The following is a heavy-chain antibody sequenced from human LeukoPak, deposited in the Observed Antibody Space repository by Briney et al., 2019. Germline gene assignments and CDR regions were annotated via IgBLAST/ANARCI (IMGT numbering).Heavy chain of an antibody. V-gene: IGHV4-59*01. CDR3: ARRAYSSGYYFFDF. Sequence: PSETLSLTCTVSGGSISSYYWSWLRQPPGKGPEWIGYIYYSGRPNYNPSLKSRVTISIDTSKNQFSLKLSSVTAADTAVYYCARRAYSSGYYFFDFWGQGTLVTVSS. CDR2: IYYSGRP. D-gene: IGHD3-22*01. CDR1: GGSISSYY. J-gene: IGHJ4*02.